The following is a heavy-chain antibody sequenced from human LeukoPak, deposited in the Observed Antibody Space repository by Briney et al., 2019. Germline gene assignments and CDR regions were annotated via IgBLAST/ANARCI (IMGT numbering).Heavy chain of an antibody. CDR1: GDSISGYY. CDR2: IYASGST. CDR3: ARGSNSGWRSLDY. J-gene: IGHJ4*02. D-gene: IGHD6-19*01. V-gene: IGHV4-4*07. Sequence: PSETLSLTCTVSGDSISGYYWSWLRQPAGKGLEWLGRIYASGSTNYNPSLRSRVTMSVDTSKSQFSLTLSSVTAADTAVYYCARGSNSGWRSLDYWGQGALVTVSS.